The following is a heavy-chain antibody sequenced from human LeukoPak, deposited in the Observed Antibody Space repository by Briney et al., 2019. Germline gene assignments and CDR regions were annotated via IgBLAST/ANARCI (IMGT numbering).Heavy chain of an antibody. J-gene: IGHJ4*02. CDR1: GFTFSDYA. CDR2: LSYGGTNK. D-gene: IGHD3-3*01. CDR3: AKSLSAYYFDQ. Sequence: GGSLRLSCAAPGFTFSDYAMHWVRQAPGKGLEWVAVLSYGGTNKYYADSVKGRFTISRDTSKNTLYLQMNSLRADDTAIYFCAKSLSAYYFDQWGQGTLVTVSS. V-gene: IGHV3-30-3*02.